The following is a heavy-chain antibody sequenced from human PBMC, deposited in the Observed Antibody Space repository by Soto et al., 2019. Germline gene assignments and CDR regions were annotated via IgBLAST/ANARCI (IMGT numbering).Heavy chain of an antibody. V-gene: IGHV4-30-4*01. D-gene: IGHD3-22*01. Sequence: SETLSLTCTVSGGSISSGDYYWSWIRQPPGKGLEWIGYIYYSGSTYYNPSLKSRVTISVDTSKNQFSLKLSSVTAADTAVYYCARGPRYYDSSGFGYQDPWGQGTRVTVAS. J-gene: IGHJ5*02. CDR2: IYYSGST. CDR1: GGSISSGDYY. CDR3: ARGPRYYDSSGFGYQDP.